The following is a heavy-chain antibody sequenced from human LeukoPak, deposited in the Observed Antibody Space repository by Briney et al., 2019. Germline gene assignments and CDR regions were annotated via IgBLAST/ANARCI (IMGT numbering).Heavy chain of an antibody. CDR2: IYHSGST. CDR3: ARANDILTGYNNWFDP. J-gene: IGHJ5*02. D-gene: IGHD3-9*01. CDR1: GGSISSSNW. V-gene: IGHV4-4*02. Sequence: PSETLSLTCAVSGGSISSSNWWSWVRQPPGKGLEWIGEIYHSGSTNYNPSLKSRVTISVDKSKNQFSLKLSSVTAADTAVYYCARANDILTGYNNWFDPWGQGTLVTVSS.